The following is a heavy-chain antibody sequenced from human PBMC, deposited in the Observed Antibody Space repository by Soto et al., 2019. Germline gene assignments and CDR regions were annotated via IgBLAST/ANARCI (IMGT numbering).Heavy chain of an antibody. CDR1: GFTFSSYA. CDR2: ISYDGSNK. CDR3: AKGRSYYYMDV. V-gene: IGHV3-30-3*01. J-gene: IGHJ6*03. Sequence: GGSLRLSCAASGFTFSSYAMHWVRQAPGKGLEWVAVISYDGSNKYYADSVKGRFTISRDNSKNTLYLQMNSLRAEDTAVYYCAKGRSYYYMDVRGKGTTVTVSS.